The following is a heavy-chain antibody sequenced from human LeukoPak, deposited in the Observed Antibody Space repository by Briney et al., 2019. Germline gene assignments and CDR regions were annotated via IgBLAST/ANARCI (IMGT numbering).Heavy chain of an antibody. D-gene: IGHD3-9*01. Sequence: GASVKVSCKASGGTFTSYAISWVRQAPGQGLEWMGGIIPIFGTANYAQKFQGRVTMTQDTATDTVYMEVSSLRSEDTAIYYCAIVQYTLLPGYLNYMEVWGKGTTVTISS. V-gene: IGHV1-69*06. J-gene: IGHJ6*03. CDR3: AIVQYTLLPGYLNYMEV. CDR1: GGTFTSYA. CDR2: IIPIFGTA.